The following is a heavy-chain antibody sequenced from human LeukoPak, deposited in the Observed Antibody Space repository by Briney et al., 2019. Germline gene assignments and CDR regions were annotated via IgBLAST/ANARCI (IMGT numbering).Heavy chain of an antibody. Sequence: ATVKISCKVSGYTFTDYYMHWVQQAPGKGLEWMGLVDPEDGETIYAEKFQGRVTITADTSTDTAYMELSSLRSEDTAVYYCAKDTPIAAAGTITTLPLGYWGQGTLVTVSS. D-gene: IGHD6-13*01. CDR2: VDPEDGET. CDR3: AKDTPIAAAGTITTLPLGY. J-gene: IGHJ4*02. V-gene: IGHV1-69-2*01. CDR1: GYTFTDYY.